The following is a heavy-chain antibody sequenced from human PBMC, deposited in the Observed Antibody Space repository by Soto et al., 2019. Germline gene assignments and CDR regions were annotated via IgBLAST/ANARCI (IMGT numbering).Heavy chain of an antibody. D-gene: IGHD2-2*01. CDR1: GFTFSSYA. CDR2: ISGSGGST. CDR3: AKDGYCSSTSCYSQAFDY. V-gene: IGHV3-23*01. Sequence: QSGGSLRLSCAASGFTFSSYAMSWVRQAPGKGLEWVSAISGSGGSTYYADSVKGRFTISRDNSKNTLYLQMNSLRAEDTAVYYCAKDGYCSSTSCYSQAFDYWGQGTLVTVSS. J-gene: IGHJ4*02.